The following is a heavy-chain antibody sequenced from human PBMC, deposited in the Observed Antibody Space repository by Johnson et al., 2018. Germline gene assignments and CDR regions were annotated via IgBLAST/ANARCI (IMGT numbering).Heavy chain of an antibody. CDR3: VRDYGANSFWYFDL. Sequence: VQLVESGGRLVKPGGSLRLSCAASGFTFSSYSMNWVRQAPGKGLEWVSSVSSSSTYIYYADSVKGRFTISRDNAKNSLYLQMNSLRAEDTAVYYCVRDYGANSFWYFDLWGRGTLVTVSS. D-gene: IGHD4-23*01. CDR1: GFTFSSYS. J-gene: IGHJ2*01. CDR2: VSSSSTYI. V-gene: IGHV3-21*01.